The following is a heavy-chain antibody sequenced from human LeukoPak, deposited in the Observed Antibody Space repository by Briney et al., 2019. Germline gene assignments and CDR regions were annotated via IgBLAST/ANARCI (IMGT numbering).Heavy chain of an antibody. J-gene: IGHJ4*02. D-gene: IGHD6-19*01. Sequence: GGSLRLSCAASGFTFTSYAMSWVRLAPGKGLEWVSDIRGRGNSIYYADSVKGRFTISRDNSKNTLYLQMNSLRAEDTAVYYCAKLGSLSGWPFWGEGTLVSVSS. CDR2: IRGRGNSI. CDR1: GFTFTSYA. CDR3: AKLGSLSGWPF. V-gene: IGHV3-23*01.